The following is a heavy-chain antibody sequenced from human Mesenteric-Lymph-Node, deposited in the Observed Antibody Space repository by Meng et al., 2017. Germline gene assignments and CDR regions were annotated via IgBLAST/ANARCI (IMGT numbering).Heavy chain of an antibody. CDR3: AREVIIEIVGPQHFDI. V-gene: IGHV4-39*07. CDR1: GASISSDDYY. D-gene: IGHD3-9*01. Sequence: SETLSLTCTVSGASISSDDYYWGWIRQSPEKGLEWIGSVFYGGNSYYNPSLKSRLTISVDTSKNQFSLKLTSVTAADTAVYFCAREVIIEIVGPQHFDIWGPGKLVTVSS. J-gene: IGHJ4*02. CDR2: VFYGGNS.